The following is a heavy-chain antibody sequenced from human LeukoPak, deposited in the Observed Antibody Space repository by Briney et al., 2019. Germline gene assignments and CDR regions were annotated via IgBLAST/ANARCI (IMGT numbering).Heavy chain of an antibody. Sequence: GGSLRLSCAASGFTFSSYGMHWVRQAPGKGLEWVAFIRYDGSNKYYADSVKGRFTISRDNSKNTLYLQMNSLRAEDTAVYYCAKEERVVPAAIFDYWGQGTLVTVSS. CDR2: IRYDGSNK. D-gene: IGHD2-2*01. V-gene: IGHV3-30*02. J-gene: IGHJ4*02. CDR3: AKEERVVPAAIFDY. CDR1: GFTFSSYG.